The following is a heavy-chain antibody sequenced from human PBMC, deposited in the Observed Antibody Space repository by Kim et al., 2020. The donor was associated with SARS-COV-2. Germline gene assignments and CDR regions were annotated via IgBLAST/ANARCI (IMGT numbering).Heavy chain of an antibody. J-gene: IGHJ4*02. Sequence: SETLSLTCTVSGGSISSSSYYWGWIRQPPGKGLEWIGSICYSGSTYYNPSLKSRVTISVDTSKNQFSLKLSSVTAADTAVYYCAGYYGFWSGVFDYWGQGTLVTVSS. CDR3: AGYYGFWSGVFDY. V-gene: IGHV4-39*01. CDR2: ICYSGST. CDR1: GGSISSSSYY. D-gene: IGHD3-3*01.